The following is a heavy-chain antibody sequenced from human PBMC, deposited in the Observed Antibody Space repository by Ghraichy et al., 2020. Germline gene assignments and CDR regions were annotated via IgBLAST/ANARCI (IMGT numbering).Heavy chain of an antibody. CDR2: ISSSGSTI. D-gene: IGHD4-11*01. Sequence: LSLTCAASGFTFNDYYMSWIRQAPGKGLEWVSYISSSGSTIHYADSVKGRFTISRDNAKNSLYLQMNSVRAEDTAVYYCARGPYGNYEPYYFDYWGQGTLVTVSS. CDR1: GFTFNDYY. CDR3: ARGPYGNYEPYYFDY. J-gene: IGHJ4*02. V-gene: IGHV3-11*01.